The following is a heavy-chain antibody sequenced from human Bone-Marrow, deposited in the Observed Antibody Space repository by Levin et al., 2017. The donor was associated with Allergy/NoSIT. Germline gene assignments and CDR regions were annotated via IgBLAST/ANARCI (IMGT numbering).Heavy chain of an antibody. CDR1: GFTFSSYS. Sequence: GESLKISCAASGFTFSSYSMNWVRQAPGKGLEWVSSISSSSSYIYYADSVKGRFTISRDNAKNSLYLQMNSLRAEDTAVYYCARDLRYDFWSGPTTRKNAFDIWGQGTMVTVSS. CDR3: ARDLRYDFWSGPTTRKNAFDI. J-gene: IGHJ3*02. V-gene: IGHV3-21*01. CDR2: ISSSSSYI. D-gene: IGHD3-3*01.